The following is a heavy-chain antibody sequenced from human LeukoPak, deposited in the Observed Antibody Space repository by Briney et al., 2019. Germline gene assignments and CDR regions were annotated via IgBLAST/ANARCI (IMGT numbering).Heavy chain of an antibody. J-gene: IGHJ2*01. CDR3: AKKGYESYRDWYFDL. CDR1: GFTVSSNY. D-gene: IGHD1-26*01. Sequence: GGSLRLSCAASGFTVSSNYMSWVRQAPGKGLEWVSAISGSGGSTYYADSVKGRFTISRDNSKNTLYLQMNSLRAEDTAVYYCAKKGYESYRDWYFDLWGRGTLVTVSS. V-gene: IGHV3-23*01. CDR2: ISGSGGST.